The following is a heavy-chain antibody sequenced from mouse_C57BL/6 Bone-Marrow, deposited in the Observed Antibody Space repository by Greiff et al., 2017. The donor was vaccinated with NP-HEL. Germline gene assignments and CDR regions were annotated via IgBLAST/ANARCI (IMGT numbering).Heavy chain of an antibody. CDR3: ARYHYGSSYRYFDV. CDR2: IHPNSGST. Sequence: QVQLQQPGAELVKPGASVKLSCKASGYTFTSYWMHWVKQRPGQGLEWIGMIHPNSGSTNYNEKFKSKATLTVDKSSSTAYMQLSSLTSEDSAVYYCARYHYGSSYRYFDVWGTGTTVTVSS. V-gene: IGHV1-64*01. D-gene: IGHD1-1*01. CDR1: GYTFTSYW. J-gene: IGHJ1*03.